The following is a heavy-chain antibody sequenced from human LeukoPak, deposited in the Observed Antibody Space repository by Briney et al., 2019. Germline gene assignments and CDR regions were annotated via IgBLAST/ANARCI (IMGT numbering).Heavy chain of an antibody. D-gene: IGHD2-15*01. V-gene: IGHV4-4*07. CDR1: GGSISSYY. J-gene: IGHJ6*02. CDR3: ARGHCSGGSCSRQPPDYYYYGMDV. CDR2: IYTSGST. Sequence: PSETLSLTCTVSGGSISSYYWSWIRQPAGKGLEWIGRIYTSGSTNYNPSLKSRVTMSVDTSKNQFSLKLSSVTAADTAVYYCARGHCSGGSCSRQPPDYYYYGMDVWGQGTTVTVSS.